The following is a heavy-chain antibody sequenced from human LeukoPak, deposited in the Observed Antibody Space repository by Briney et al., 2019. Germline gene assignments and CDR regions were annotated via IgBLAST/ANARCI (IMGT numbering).Heavy chain of an antibody. J-gene: IGHJ6*03. CDR3: ARGTGTLYYYYYMDV. V-gene: IGHV1-18*01. CDR2: ISAYNGNT. D-gene: IGHD3/OR15-3a*01. CDR1: GYTFTSYG. Sequence: GASVKVSCKASGYTFTSYGIIWVRQAPGQGLEWMGWISAYNGNTNYAQKLQGRVTMTTDTSTSTAYMELRSLRSDDTAVYYCARGTGTLYYYYYMDVWGKGTTVTVSS.